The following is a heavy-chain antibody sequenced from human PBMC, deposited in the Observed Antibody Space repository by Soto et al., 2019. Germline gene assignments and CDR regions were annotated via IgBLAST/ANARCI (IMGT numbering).Heavy chain of an antibody. CDR2: ISYDGSNK. J-gene: IGHJ6*02. Sequence: PVGSLRLSCAASGFTFSSYGMHWVRQAPGKGLEWVAVISYDGSNKYYADSVKGRFTISRDNSKNTLYLQMNSLRAEDTAVYYCAKDRGGTAYYYYGMDVWGQGTTVTVSS. CDR3: AKDRGGTAYYYYGMDV. V-gene: IGHV3-30*18. CDR1: GFTFSSYG. D-gene: IGHD3-10*01.